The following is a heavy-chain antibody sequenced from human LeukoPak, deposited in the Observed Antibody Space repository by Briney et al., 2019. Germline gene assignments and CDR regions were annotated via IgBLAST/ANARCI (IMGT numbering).Heavy chain of an antibody. CDR3: ARGRCGGDCYSFDY. Sequence: SETLSLTCAVYGGSFSGYYWSWIRQPPGKGLEWIGEINHSGSTNYNPSLKSRVTISVDTSKNQFSLKLSSVTAADTAVYYCARGRCGGDCYSFDYWGQGTLVTVSS. D-gene: IGHD2-21*02. CDR1: GGSFSGYY. V-gene: IGHV4-34*01. J-gene: IGHJ4*02. CDR2: INHSGST.